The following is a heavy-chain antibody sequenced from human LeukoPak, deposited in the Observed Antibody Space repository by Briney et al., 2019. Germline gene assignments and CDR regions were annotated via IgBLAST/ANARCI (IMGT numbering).Heavy chain of an antibody. V-gene: IGHV3-21*01. J-gene: IGHJ4*02. CDR1: GFTFSSYS. Sequence: GGSLRLSCAASGFTFSSYSMNWVRQAPGKGLEGVSSISSSSSYIYYADSVKGRFTISRDNAKNSLYLQMNSLRAEDTAVYYCAIDGVLQVRLDYWGQGTLVTVSS. CDR2: ISSSSSYI. CDR3: AIDGVLQVRLDY. D-gene: IGHD3-10*01.